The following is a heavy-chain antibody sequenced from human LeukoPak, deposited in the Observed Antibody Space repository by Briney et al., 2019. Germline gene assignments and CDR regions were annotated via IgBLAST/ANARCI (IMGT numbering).Heavy chain of an antibody. J-gene: IGHJ4*02. Sequence: ASVKVSCKASGGTFSIYAISWVRQAPGQGLEWMGRIIPILGIANYAQKFQGRVTITADKSTSTAYMELSSLRSEDTAVYYCARGLQLWFFDYWGQGTLVTVSS. D-gene: IGHD5-18*01. CDR3: ARGLQLWFFDY. CDR2: IIPILGIA. CDR1: GGTFSIYA. V-gene: IGHV1-69*04.